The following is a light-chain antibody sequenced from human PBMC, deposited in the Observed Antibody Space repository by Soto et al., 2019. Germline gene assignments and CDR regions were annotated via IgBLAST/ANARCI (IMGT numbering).Light chain of an antibody. Sequence: IVMTQSPATLSLSAGERATLSCRASQSVSSNLAWYQQKPGQAPRLLIYGASTRATGIPARFSGIGSGTEFTLTISSLKSEDFAVDYCQPYGSSGTFGQGTKVDIK. CDR2: GAS. CDR3: QPYGSSGT. J-gene: IGKJ1*01. CDR1: QSVSSN. V-gene: IGKV3-15*01.